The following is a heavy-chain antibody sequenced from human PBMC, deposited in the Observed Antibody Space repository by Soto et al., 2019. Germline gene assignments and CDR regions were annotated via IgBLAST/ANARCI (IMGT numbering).Heavy chain of an antibody. J-gene: IGHJ4*02. CDR2: INHSGST. V-gene: IGHV4-34*01. CDR3: ARVQHPAYFDN. CDR1: GGSFSGYY. Sequence: SETLSLTCAVYGGSFSGYYWTWIRQPPGTGLEWIGEINHSGSTNYNPSLKSRVTISVDTSKNQFSLHLSSVTPEDTAVYYCARVQHPAYFDNWRQGTPVTVSS.